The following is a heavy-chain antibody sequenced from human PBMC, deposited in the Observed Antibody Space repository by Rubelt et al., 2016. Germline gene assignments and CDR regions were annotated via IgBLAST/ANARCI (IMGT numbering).Heavy chain of an antibody. Sequence: EVQLLESGGGLVQPGGSLRLSCAASGFTFSSYAMSWVRQAPGKGLEWVSAISGSGGSTYYADSVKGRFTISGNNASNSLCRQMNGLRAEDTAVYYCASEVRRGSPSTDDKHFDYWGQGTLVTVSS. V-gene: IGHV3-23*01. J-gene: IGHJ4*02. CDR2: ISGSGGST. CDR1: GFTFSSYA. CDR3: ASEVRRGSPSTDDKHFDY. D-gene: IGHD3-10*01.